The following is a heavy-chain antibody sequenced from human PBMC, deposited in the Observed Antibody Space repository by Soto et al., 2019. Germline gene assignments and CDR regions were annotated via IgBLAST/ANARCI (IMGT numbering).Heavy chain of an antibody. V-gene: IGHV4-59*08. CDR3: ARHVCSSTRCRYYYYMDV. D-gene: IGHD2-2*01. Sequence: SETLSLTCTVSGGSISSYYWSWIRQPPGRGLEWIGYIYNIGTTDYNPSLRGRGSISEDTSKNQFSLKLSSDTAADTAVYYCARHVCSSTRCRYYYYMDVWGKGTTVTVSS. J-gene: IGHJ6*03. CDR2: IYNIGTT. CDR1: GGSISSYY.